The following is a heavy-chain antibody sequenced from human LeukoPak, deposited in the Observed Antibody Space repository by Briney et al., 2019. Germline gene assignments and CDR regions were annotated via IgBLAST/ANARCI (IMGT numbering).Heavy chain of an antibody. CDR1: GGSISSYY. CDR3: ARHGVAGTEFDY. CDR2: IYYSGST. Sequence: SETLSLTCTVSGGSISSYYWSWIWQPPGKGLEWIGYIYYSGSTNYNPSLKSRVTISVDTSKNQFSLKLSSVTAADTAVYYCARHGVAGTEFDYWGQGTLVTVSS. J-gene: IGHJ4*02. D-gene: IGHD6-19*01. V-gene: IGHV4-59*08.